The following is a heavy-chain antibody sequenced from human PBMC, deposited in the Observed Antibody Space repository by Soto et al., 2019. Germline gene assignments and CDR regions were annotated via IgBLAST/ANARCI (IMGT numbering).Heavy chain of an antibody. CDR1: GYDFTAYD. Sequence: ASVKISCKASGYDFTAYDINWVRQASGQGLEWMGWMNPINGATGTARRFQGRVSLSRNTATGTAYLELTSLRSDDTAVYYCGRGPSPRAPAGGTPYYYAMDVWGQGTTVTVSS. D-gene: IGHD6-13*01. CDR3: GRGPSPRAPAGGTPYYYAMDV. J-gene: IGHJ6*02. V-gene: IGHV1-8*02. CDR2: MNPINGAT.